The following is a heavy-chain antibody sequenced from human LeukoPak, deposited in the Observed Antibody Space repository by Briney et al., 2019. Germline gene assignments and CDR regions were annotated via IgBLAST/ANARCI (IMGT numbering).Heavy chain of an antibody. D-gene: IGHD5-12*01. Sequence: ASVKVSCKASGYTFTSYGISWVRQAPGQGLEWMGWMNPNSGNTGYAQKFQGRVTMTRNTSISTAYMELSSLRSEDTAVYYCARGAKWLRFLDYWGQGTLVTVSS. CDR3: ARGAKWLRFLDY. CDR1: GYTFTSYG. V-gene: IGHV1-8*02. CDR2: MNPNSGNT. J-gene: IGHJ4*02.